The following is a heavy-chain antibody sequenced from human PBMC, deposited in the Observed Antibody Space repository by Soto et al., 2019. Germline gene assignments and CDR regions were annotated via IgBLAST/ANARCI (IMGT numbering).Heavy chain of an antibody. CDR2: IYYSGST. V-gene: IGHV4-59*01. J-gene: IGHJ5*02. D-gene: IGHD6-19*01. CDR3: AKQSYSSGSNGGLWFDP. Sequence: SETLSLTCTVSGGSISSYYWSWIRQPPGKGLEWIGYIYYSGSTNYNPSLKSRVTISVDTSKNQFSLKLSSVTAADTAVYYCAKQSYSSGSNGGLWFDPWGQGTLVTVSS. CDR1: GGSISSYY.